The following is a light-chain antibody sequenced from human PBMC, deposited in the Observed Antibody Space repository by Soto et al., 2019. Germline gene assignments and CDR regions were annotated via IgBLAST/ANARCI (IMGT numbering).Light chain of an antibody. J-gene: IGLJ2*01. CDR3: SSYTSSNNVV. CDR1: SSDIGAFNH. Sequence: QSALTQPASVSGSPGQSITISCTGTSSDIGAFNHVSWYQQHPGKAPKLMIYDVSNRPSGVSSRFSGSKSGNTASLTISGLQAEDEADYYCSSYTSSNNVVFGGGTKVTVL. V-gene: IGLV2-14*01. CDR2: DVS.